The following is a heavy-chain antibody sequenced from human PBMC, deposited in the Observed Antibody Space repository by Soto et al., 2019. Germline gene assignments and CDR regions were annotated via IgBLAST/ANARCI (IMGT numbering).Heavy chain of an antibody. D-gene: IGHD6-6*01. Sequence: VQLLESGGGLVHPGGSLRLSCAASGFAFSSHPMSWVRQAPERGLEWVSGISDSGGLTYNADSVKGRFTISRDNSNNTLYLQMNRLRAEDTALSYCARRAFVSSRSFDIWGQGPMVTVSS. J-gene: IGHJ3*02. CDR3: ARRAFVSSRSFDI. V-gene: IGHV3-23*01. CDR2: ISDSGGLT. CDR1: GFAFSSHP.